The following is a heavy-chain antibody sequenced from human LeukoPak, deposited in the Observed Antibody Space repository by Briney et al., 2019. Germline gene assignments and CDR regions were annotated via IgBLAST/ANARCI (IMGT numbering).Heavy chain of an antibody. D-gene: IGHD2-2*01. CDR1: GGSISSYY. Sequence: SETLSLTRTVSGGSISSYYWSWIRQPAGKGLEWIGRIYTSGSTNYNPSLKSRVTMSVDTSKNQFSLKLSSVTAADTAVYYCARSVVVPAAYYYYMDVWGKGTTVTVSS. J-gene: IGHJ6*03. CDR3: ARSVVVPAAYYYYMDV. CDR2: IYTSGST. V-gene: IGHV4-4*07.